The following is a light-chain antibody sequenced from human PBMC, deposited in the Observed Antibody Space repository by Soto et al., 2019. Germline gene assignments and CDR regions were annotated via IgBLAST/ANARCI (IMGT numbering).Light chain of an antibody. V-gene: IGKV1D-12*01. CDR3: QQTDILPST. CDR2: AAS. J-gene: IGKJ5*01. Sequence: DIQMTQSPSSVSAAVGERVTITCLASQVMSSWLAWYQQKPGKAPKLLIFAASTLQSGVPSRFSGSGSRTDFTLTITSLQPEDIGTYYCQQTDILPSTFCHVRRLEI. CDR1: QVMSSW.